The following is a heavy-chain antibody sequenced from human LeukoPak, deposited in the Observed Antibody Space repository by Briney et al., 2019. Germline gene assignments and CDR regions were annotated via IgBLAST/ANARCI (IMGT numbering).Heavy chain of an antibody. Sequence: ASVKVSCKASGYTFTSYGISWVRQAPGQGLEWMGWISGYNGNTNYAQKLHGRVTMTTDTSTSTAYMELRSLRSDDTAVYYCAREGYYDSSGYYYPPFDYWGQGTLVTVSS. J-gene: IGHJ4*02. CDR3: AREGYYDSSGYYYPPFDY. CDR2: ISGYNGNT. CDR1: GYTFTSYG. V-gene: IGHV1-18*01. D-gene: IGHD3-22*01.